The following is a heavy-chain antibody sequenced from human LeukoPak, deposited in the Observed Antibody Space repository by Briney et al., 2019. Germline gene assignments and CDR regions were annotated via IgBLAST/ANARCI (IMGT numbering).Heavy chain of an antibody. CDR1: GYTFTGYY. Sequence: ASVKVSCKASGYTFTGYYMHWVRQAPGQGLEWMGWINPNSGGTNYAQKFQGRVTTTRDTSISTAYMELSSPRSDDTALYYCARDLDYGSGSYNGDCWGQGTQVTVSS. CDR2: INPNSGGT. CDR3: ARDLDYGSGSYNGDC. V-gene: IGHV1-2*02. J-gene: IGHJ4*02. D-gene: IGHD3-10*01.